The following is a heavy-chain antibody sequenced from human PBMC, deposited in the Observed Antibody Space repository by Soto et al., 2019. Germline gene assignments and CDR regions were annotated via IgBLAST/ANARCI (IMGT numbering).Heavy chain of an antibody. CDR2: ISYDGSNK. Sequence: GGSLRLSCAASGFTFSDYAMHWVRQAPGKGLEWVAVISYDGSNKYYADSVKGRFTISRDNSKNTLYLQMNSLRAEDTAVYYCARGPGIAAAGTFPRQFDYWGQGTLVTVSS. V-gene: IGHV3-30-3*01. J-gene: IGHJ4*02. CDR1: GFTFSDYA. CDR3: ARGPGIAAAGTFPRQFDY. D-gene: IGHD6-13*01.